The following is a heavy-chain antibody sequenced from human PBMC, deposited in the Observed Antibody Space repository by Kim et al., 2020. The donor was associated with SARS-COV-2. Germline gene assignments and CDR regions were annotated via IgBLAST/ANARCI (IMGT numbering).Heavy chain of an antibody. CDR2: INHSGST. V-gene: IGHV4-34*01. CDR1: GGSFSGYY. J-gene: IGHJ4*02. CDR3: ARGYGSGSYYGY. D-gene: IGHD3-10*01. Sequence: SETLSLTCAVYGGSFSGYYWSWIRQPPGKGLEWIGEINHSGSTNYNPSLKSRVTISVDTSKNQFSLKLSSVTAADTAVYYCARGYGSGSYYGYWGQGTL.